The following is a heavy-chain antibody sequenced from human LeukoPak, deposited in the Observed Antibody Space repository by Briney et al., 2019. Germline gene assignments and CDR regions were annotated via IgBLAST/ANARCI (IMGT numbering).Heavy chain of an antibody. Sequence: GGSLRLSCAASGFTFSRYWMSWVRQAPGKGLEWVANIKQDGSEKYCVDSVKGRFTISRDNAKNSLYLQMNSLRAEDTAVYYCARHAPEKGYYYYGMDVWGQGTTVTVSS. CDR3: ARHAPEKGYYYYGMDV. D-gene: IGHD2-8*01. CDR2: IKQDGSEK. V-gene: IGHV3-7*01. J-gene: IGHJ6*02. CDR1: GFTFSRYW.